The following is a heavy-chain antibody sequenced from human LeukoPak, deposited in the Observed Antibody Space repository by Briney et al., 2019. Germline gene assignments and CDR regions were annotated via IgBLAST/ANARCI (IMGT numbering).Heavy chain of an antibody. D-gene: IGHD6-6*01. CDR1: GFTFSSYS. CDR2: ISSSSSTI. J-gene: IGHJ3*02. CDR3: ASAPEATWQLVTDAFDI. V-gene: IGHV3-48*02. Sequence: PGGSLRLSCAASGFTFSSYSMNWVRQAPGKGLEWVSHISSSSSTIYYADSVKGRFTISRDNAKNSLYLQMNSLRDEDTAVYYCASAPEATWQLVTDAFDIWGQGTMVTVSS.